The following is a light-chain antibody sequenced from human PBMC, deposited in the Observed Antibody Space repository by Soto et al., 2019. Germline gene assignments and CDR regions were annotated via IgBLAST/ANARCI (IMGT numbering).Light chain of an antibody. J-gene: IGKJ1*01. CDR2: GAS. CDR1: QSINTY. Sequence: IWVTQSPSSVAAATGDRVTITCRANQSINTYLDWYQQKQGKAPKLLIYGASTLQSGVPSRFSGSGSGKDFALTISGLQSEDFATYYCQQYYRFPWTFGQGTKVEIK. CDR3: QQYYRFPWT. V-gene: IGKV1-8*01.